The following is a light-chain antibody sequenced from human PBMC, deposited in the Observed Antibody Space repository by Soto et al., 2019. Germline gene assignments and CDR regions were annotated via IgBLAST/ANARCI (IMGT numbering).Light chain of an antibody. Sequence: QSALTQPPSASGSPGQSVTISCTGTSSDVGGYNYVSWYQQHPGKAPKLMIYEVSKRPSGVPDRFSGSKSGNTASLTVSGLQAEDEAAYFCSSYEGSNNYVFGTGTKLTVL. CDR2: EVS. CDR3: SSYEGSNNYV. CDR1: SSDVGGYNY. J-gene: IGLJ1*01. V-gene: IGLV2-8*01.